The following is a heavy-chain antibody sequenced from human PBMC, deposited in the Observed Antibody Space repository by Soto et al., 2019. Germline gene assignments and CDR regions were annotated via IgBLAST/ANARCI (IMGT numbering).Heavy chain of an antibody. Sequence: PGGSLRLSCAASGFTFSSYAMSWVRQAPGKGLEWVSAISGSGGSTYYADSAKGRFTISRDNSKNTLYLQMNSLRAEDTAVYYCAKGLGITIFGVVVDAFDIWGQGTMVTVSS. CDR3: AKGLGITIFGVVVDAFDI. CDR1: GFTFSSYA. J-gene: IGHJ3*02. V-gene: IGHV3-23*01. D-gene: IGHD3-3*01. CDR2: ISGSGGST.